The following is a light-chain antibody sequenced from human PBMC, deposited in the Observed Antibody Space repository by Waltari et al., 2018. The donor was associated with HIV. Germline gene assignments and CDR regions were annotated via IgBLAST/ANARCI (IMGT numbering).Light chain of an antibody. CDR1: SSYVDTF. CDR2: NVN. Sequence: QSALTQPHSVPGSPGQSLTISCTGTSSYVDTFVSWYQQHPGKAPQVIIYNVNNRPSGVPDRFSGSKSGNTAFLTISGLQADDEAEYHCCSHAGNFIFAFGTGTKVTVL. V-gene: IGLV2-11*01. CDR3: CSHAGNFIFA. J-gene: IGLJ1*01.